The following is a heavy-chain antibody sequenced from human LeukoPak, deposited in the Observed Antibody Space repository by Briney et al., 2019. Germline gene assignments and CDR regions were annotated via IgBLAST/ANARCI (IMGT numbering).Heavy chain of an antibody. Sequence: GGSLRLSCAASGFTFSSYSMSWVHQAPGRGLEWVSSISSSSSYIYYADSVKGRFTISRDNAKNSLYLQMNSLRAEDTAVYYCARGRWLFDYWGQGTLVTVSS. D-gene: IGHD5-24*01. CDR2: ISSSSSYI. CDR3: ARGRWLFDY. CDR1: GFTFSSYS. J-gene: IGHJ4*02. V-gene: IGHV3-21*01.